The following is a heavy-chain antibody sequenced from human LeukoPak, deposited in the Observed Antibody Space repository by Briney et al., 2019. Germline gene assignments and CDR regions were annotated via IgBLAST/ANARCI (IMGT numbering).Heavy chain of an antibody. CDR1: GFSSSIYT. J-gene: IGHJ4*02. D-gene: IGHD6-19*01. CDR3: ARDHRPGIAVAGTTDY. Sequence: GGSLRLSCEASGFSSSIYTMNWVRQAPGKGLEWVSSISSSGTYIYYADSVKGRFTISRDNAKNSLYLQMNRLRAEDTAVYYCARDHRPGIAVAGTTDYWGQGTLVTVSS. CDR2: ISSSGTYI. V-gene: IGHV3-21*01.